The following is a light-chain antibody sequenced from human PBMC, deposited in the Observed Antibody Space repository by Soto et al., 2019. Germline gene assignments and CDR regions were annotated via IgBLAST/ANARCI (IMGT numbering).Light chain of an antibody. J-gene: IGLJ2*01. V-gene: IGLV2-23*01. CDR2: EGS. Sequence: QSALTQPASVSGSPGQSITISCTGTSSDVGSYNLVSWYQQHPGKAPKLMIYEGSKRPSGVSSRFSGSKSGNTASLTISGLQAEDEADDYCCSYAGSSTSVVFGGGTKLTVL. CDR1: SSDVGSYNL. CDR3: CSYAGSSTSVV.